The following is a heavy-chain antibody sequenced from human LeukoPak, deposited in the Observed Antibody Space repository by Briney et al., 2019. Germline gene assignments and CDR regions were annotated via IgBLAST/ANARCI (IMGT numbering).Heavy chain of an antibody. CDR3: ARSLPRMVAGRSYGMDV. J-gene: IGHJ6*02. CDR1: GYTFTSYD. V-gene: IGHV1-8*01. D-gene: IGHD6-19*01. Sequence: ASVKVSCKASGYTFTSYDINWVRQATGQGHEWMGWMNPNSGNTGYAQKFQGRVTMTRNTSISTAYMELSSLRSEDTAVYYCARSLPRMVAGRSYGMDVWGQGTTVTVSS. CDR2: MNPNSGNT.